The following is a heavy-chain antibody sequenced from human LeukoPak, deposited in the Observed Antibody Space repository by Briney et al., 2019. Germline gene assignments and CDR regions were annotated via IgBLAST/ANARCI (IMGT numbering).Heavy chain of an antibody. CDR3: ARDGSGWSRDV. V-gene: IGHV3-69-1*01. D-gene: IGHD6-19*01. J-gene: IGHJ6*02. Sequence: GGSLRLSCAASGFTFSVRGMTWVRQAPGMGLEWVATIPSSGDTMYADSVKGRFTGSRDNAKNSVYLQMNSLTADDTAVYYCARDGSGWSRDVWGQGTTVTVSS. CDR2: IPSSGDT. CDR1: GFTFSVRG.